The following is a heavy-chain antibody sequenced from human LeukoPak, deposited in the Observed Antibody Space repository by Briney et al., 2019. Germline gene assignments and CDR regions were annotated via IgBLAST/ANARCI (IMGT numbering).Heavy chain of an antibody. CDR1: GYTLTELS. D-gene: IGHD6-13*01. CDR3: ARDQGPYSTGFDP. CDR2: FDPEDGET. J-gene: IGHJ5*02. V-gene: IGHV1-24*01. Sequence: GASVKVSCKVSGYTLTELSMHWVRQAPGKGLEWMGGFDPEDGETIYAQKFQGRVTMTTDTSTSAAYMELRSLRSDDTAVYYCARDQGPYSTGFDPWGQGTLVTVSS.